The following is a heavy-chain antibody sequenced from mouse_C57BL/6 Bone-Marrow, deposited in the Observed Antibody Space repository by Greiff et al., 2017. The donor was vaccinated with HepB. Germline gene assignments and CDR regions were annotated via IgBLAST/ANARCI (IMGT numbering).Heavy chain of an antibody. CDR2: ISNGGGST. V-gene: IGHV5-12*01. D-gene: IGHD1-1*01. Sequence: EVKLVESGGGLVQPGGSLKLSCAASGFTFSDYYMYWVRQTPEKRLEWVAYISNGGGSTYYPDTVKGRFTISRDNAKNTLYLQMSRLKSEDTAMYYCARHGSSPKRYFDVWGTGTTVTVSS. CDR1: GFTFSDYY. J-gene: IGHJ1*03. CDR3: ARHGSSPKRYFDV.